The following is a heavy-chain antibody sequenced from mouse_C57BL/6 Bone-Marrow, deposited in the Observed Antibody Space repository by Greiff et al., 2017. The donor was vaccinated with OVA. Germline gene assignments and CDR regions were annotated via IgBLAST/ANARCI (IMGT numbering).Heavy chain of an antibody. CDR3: ARGGLPQFAY. V-gene: IGHV1-82*01. J-gene: IGHJ3*01. D-gene: IGHD5-5*01. CDR2: IYPGDGDT. Sequence: VQLQQSGPELVKPGASVKISCKASGYAFSSSWMNWVKQRPGKGLEWIGRIYPGDGDTNYNGKFKGKATLTADKSSSTAYMQLSRLKSEDSAVYFCARGGLPQFAYWGQGTLVTVSA. CDR1: GYAFSSSW.